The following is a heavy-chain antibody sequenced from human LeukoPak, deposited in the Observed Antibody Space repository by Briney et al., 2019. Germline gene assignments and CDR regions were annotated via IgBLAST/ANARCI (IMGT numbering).Heavy chain of an antibody. D-gene: IGHD6-19*01. V-gene: IGHV3-53*01. CDR2: IYSGGST. Sequence: PGGSLRLSCAASGFTVSSNYMSWVRQAPGKGLEWVSVIYSGGSTYYADSVKGRFTISRDNSKNTLYLQMNSLRAEDTAVYYCARGEQWLNFQHWGQGTLVTVSS. J-gene: IGHJ1*01. CDR3: ARGEQWLNFQH. CDR1: GFTVSSNY.